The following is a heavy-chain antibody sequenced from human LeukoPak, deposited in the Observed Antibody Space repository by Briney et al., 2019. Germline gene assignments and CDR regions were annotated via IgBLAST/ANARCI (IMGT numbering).Heavy chain of an antibody. J-gene: IGHJ3*02. CDR1: GYTSTSYG. V-gene: IGHV1-18*01. D-gene: IGHD3-22*01. Sequence: ASVKVSCKASGYTSTSYGISWVRQAPGQGLEWMGWISAYNGNTNYAQKLQGRVTMTTDTSTSTAYMELRSLRSDDTAVYYCALDSYDSSGYPPDAFDIWGQGTMVTVSS. CDR3: ALDSYDSSGYPPDAFDI. CDR2: ISAYNGNT.